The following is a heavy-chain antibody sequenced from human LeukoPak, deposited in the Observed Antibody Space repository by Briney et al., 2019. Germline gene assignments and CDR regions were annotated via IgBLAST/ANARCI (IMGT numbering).Heavy chain of an antibody. D-gene: IGHD6-13*01. V-gene: IGHV1-18*01. CDR1: VYTFTSYV. CDR2: ISPYNGNT. CDR3: ARDRASGIVDY. Sequence: ASVTVSCKASVYTFTSYVINWVRQAPGQGLEWMGWISPYNGNTNYAQKLQGTVTMTTDTSTSTAYMELRSLRSDDTAVYYCARDRASGIVDYWGQGTLVTVSS. J-gene: IGHJ4*02.